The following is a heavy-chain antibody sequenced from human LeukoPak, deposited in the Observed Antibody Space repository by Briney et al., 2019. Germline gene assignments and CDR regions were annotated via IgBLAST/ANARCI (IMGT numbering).Heavy chain of an antibody. D-gene: IGHD3-9*01. CDR2: ISGSGGST. Sequence: PGGSLRLSCAASGFTFSSYGMSWVRQAPGKGLEWVSAISGSGGSTYYADSVKGRFTISRDNSKNTLYLQMNSLRAEDTAVYYCAKGSVLRYFDRSSPYYFDYWGQGTLVTVSS. CDR1: GFTFSSYG. V-gene: IGHV3-23*01. J-gene: IGHJ4*02. CDR3: AKGSVLRYFDRSSPYYFDY.